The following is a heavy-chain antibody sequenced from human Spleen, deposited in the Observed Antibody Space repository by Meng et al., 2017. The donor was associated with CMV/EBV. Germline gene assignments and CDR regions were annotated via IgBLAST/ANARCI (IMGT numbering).Heavy chain of an antibody. CDR2: IYYSGST. J-gene: IGHJ5*02. CDR1: GCSSSSGDYY. V-gene: IGHV4-30-4*08. D-gene: IGHD2-21*02. Sequence: CTVSGCSSSSGDYYWSWVRQPPGKGLEWLGYIYYSGSTYYNPSLRSRVTISVDTSKNQFSLKLSSVTAADTAVYYCATVGGDGWFDPWGQGTLVTVSS. CDR3: ATVGGDGWFDP.